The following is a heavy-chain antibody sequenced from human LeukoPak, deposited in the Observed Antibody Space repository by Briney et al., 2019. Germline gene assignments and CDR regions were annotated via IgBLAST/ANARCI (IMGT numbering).Heavy chain of an antibody. J-gene: IGHJ4*02. CDR2: INSYNGYT. D-gene: IGHD5-12*01. CDR1: GYTFTSYD. Sequence: ASVKVSCKTSGYTFTSYDICWVRQAPGQGLEWMGWINSYNGYTNYTQKLQGRVTMTTDTSTRTVSLELRSLRSDDTAMYYCARHGLYSGHEWDYWGQGTVVTVSS. CDR3: ARHGLYSGHEWDY. V-gene: IGHV1-18*04.